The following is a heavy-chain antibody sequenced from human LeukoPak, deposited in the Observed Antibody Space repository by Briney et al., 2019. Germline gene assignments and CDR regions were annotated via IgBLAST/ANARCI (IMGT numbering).Heavy chain of an antibody. V-gene: IGHV3-21*01. CDR3: AREGYLTNNRNYVDY. CDR2: ISTSSTYI. D-gene: IGHD1-14*01. CDR1: EFTLRSYS. Sequence: PGGSLRLSCAASEFTLRSYSMHWVRQAPGKGLEWVSYISTSSTYIYYAASVKGRFTISRDNAKNSLHLHMNSLRAEDTAVYYCAREGYLTNNRNYVDYWGQGTLVTVSS. J-gene: IGHJ4*02.